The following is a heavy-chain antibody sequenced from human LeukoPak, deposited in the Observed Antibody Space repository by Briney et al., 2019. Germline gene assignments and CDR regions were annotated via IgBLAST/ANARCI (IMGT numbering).Heavy chain of an antibody. Sequence: GGPLRLSCAASGFTFSSYSMNWVRQAPGKGLEWVSSISSSSSYIYYADSVKGRFTISRDNAKNSLYLQMNSLRAEDTAVYYCARDPDYYDSSGYYSHYFDYWGQGTLVTVSS. CDR1: GFTFSSYS. J-gene: IGHJ4*02. D-gene: IGHD3-22*01. CDR2: ISSSSSYI. CDR3: ARDPDYYDSSGYYSHYFDY. V-gene: IGHV3-21*01.